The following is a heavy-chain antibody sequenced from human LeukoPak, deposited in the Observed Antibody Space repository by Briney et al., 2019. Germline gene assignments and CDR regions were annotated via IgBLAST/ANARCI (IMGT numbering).Heavy chain of an antibody. J-gene: IGHJ4*02. CDR1: GFTFDDYA. V-gene: IGHV3-9*03. CDR3: AKDIHRGSSSFLDY. CDR2: ISWNSGSI. Sequence: GGSLRLSCAASGFTFDDYAMHWVRQAPGKGLEWVSGISWNSGSIGYADSVKGRFTISRDNAKNSLYLQMNSLRAEDMALYYCAKDIHRGSSSFLDYWGQGTLVTVS. D-gene: IGHD6-6*01.